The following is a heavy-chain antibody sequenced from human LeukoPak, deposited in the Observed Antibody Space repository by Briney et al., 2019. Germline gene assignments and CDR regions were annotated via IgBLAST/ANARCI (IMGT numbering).Heavy chain of an antibody. D-gene: IGHD2-15*01. CDR1: GFTFSSYA. V-gene: IGHV3-23*01. CDR3: AKYLPLVVAASDNWFDP. Sequence: PGGSLRLSCAASGFTFSSYAMSWVRQAPGKGLEWVSAISGSGGSTYYADSVKGRFTISRDNSKNTLYLQMNCLRAEDTAVYYCAKYLPLVVAASDNWFDPWGQGTLVTVSS. CDR2: ISGSGGST. J-gene: IGHJ5*02.